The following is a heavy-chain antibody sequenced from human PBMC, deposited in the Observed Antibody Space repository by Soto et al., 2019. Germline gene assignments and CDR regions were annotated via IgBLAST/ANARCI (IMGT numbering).Heavy chain of an antibody. CDR2: IWHDGSNK. V-gene: IGHV3-33*01. J-gene: IGHJ4*02. CDR3: ATATSSSGWYFEY. Sequence: QVQLVESGGGVVQPGRSLRLSCAASGFTFSSYGMHWVRQAPGKGLEWVAVIWHDGSNKYYADSVKGRFTISRDNSKNPLYLQINRLRAEDRAVYYCATATSSSGWYFEYWGQGTLVTVSS. CDR1: GFTFSSYG. D-gene: IGHD6-19*01.